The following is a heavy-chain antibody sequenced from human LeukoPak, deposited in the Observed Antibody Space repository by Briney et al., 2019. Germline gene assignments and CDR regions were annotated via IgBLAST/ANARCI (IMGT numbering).Heavy chain of an antibody. J-gene: IGHJ4*02. CDR3: ARMAWEAYDSSGYYIN. Sequence: RESGPALVKPTQTLTLTCTFSGFSLSTSGMCVSWIRQPPGEALEWLARIDWDDDKYYSTSLKTRLTISKDTSKNQVVLTMTNMDPVDTATYYCARMAWEAYDSSGYYINWGQGTLVTVSS. V-gene: IGHV2-70*11. CDR1: GFSLSTSGMC. D-gene: IGHD3-22*01. CDR2: IDWDDDK.